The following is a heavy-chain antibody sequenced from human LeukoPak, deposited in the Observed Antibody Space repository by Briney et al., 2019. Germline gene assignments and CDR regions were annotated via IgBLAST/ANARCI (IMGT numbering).Heavy chain of an antibody. CDR3: AHRPASIVGAINWFDP. Sequence: SGPTLVNPTQTLTLPCTFSGFSLSTSGVGVGWIRQPPGKALEWLALIYWDDDKRYSPSLKSRLTITKDTSKNQVVLTMTNMDPVDTATYYCAHRPASIVGAINWFDPWGQGTLVTVSS. CDR2: IYWDDDK. CDR1: GFSLSTSGVG. V-gene: IGHV2-5*02. D-gene: IGHD1-26*01. J-gene: IGHJ5*02.